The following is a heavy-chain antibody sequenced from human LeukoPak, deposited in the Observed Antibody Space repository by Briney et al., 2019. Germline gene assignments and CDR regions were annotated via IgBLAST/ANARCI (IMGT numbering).Heavy chain of an antibody. D-gene: IGHD5-18*01. Sequence: GGSLRLSCAASGFTFSSYAMSWVRQAPGKGLEWVSAISGCGGSTYYADSVKGRFTISRDNSKNTLYLQMNSLRAEDTAVYYCAKVRGIQLLNWFDPWGQGTLVTVSS. J-gene: IGHJ5*02. CDR1: GFTFSSYA. CDR3: AKVRGIQLLNWFDP. CDR2: ISGCGGST. V-gene: IGHV3-23*01.